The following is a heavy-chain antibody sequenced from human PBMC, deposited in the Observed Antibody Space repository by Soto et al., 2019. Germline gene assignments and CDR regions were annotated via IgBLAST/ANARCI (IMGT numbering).Heavy chain of an antibody. CDR3: ARRPPFYGSGIYGMDV. V-gene: IGHV3-53*04. Sequence: GGSLRLSCAASGFTVSSNYMSWVRQAPGKGLEWVSVIYSGGSTYYADSVKGRFTISRHNSKNTLYLQMNSLRAEDTAVYYCARRPPFYGSGIYGMDVWGQGTTVTVSS. J-gene: IGHJ6*02. CDR2: IYSGGST. D-gene: IGHD3-10*01. CDR1: GFTVSSNY.